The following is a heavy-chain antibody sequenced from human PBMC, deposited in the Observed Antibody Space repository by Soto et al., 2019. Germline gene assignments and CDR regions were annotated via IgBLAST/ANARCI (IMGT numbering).Heavy chain of an antibody. CDR3: ARDYQGGIFDY. D-gene: IGHD1-26*01. V-gene: IGHV3-21*01. CDR2: ISSSSSYI. J-gene: IGHJ4*02. CDR1: GFTFSSYS. Sequence: EVQLVESGGGLVKPGGSLRLSCAASGFTFSSYSMNWVRQAPGKGLGWVSSISSSSSYIYYADSVKGRFTISRDNAKNSLYLQINSLRAEDTAVYYCARDYQGGIFDYWGQGTLVTVSS.